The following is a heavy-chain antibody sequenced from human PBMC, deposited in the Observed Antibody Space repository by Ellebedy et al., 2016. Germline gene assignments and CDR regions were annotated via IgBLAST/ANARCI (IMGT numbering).Heavy chain of an antibody. CDR1: GGSISSSNW. Sequence: SETLSLXXAVSGGSISSSNWWSCVRQSPGKGLEWIGEISHSGSTNYNPSLKSRVTISVDASKNQFSLNLTSVTAADTAVYFCARASLTTILFWGQGIGVTVSS. CDR2: ISHSGST. J-gene: IGHJ4*02. D-gene: IGHD5-24*01. V-gene: IGHV4-4*02. CDR3: ARASLTTILF.